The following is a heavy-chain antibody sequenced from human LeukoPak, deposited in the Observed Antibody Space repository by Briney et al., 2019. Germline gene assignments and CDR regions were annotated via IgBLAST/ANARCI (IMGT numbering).Heavy chain of an antibody. D-gene: IGHD2-15*01. J-gene: IGHJ6*02. CDR3: AREWVVASTLYYYYYGMDV. CDR1: GGSISSYY. V-gene: IGHV4-4*07. CDR2: TNTSGST. Sequence: PSETLSLTCTVSGGSISSYYWSWIRQPAGKGREWIGRTNTSGSTNYNPSLKSRVTMSVDTSKNQFSLKLSSVTAADTAVYYCAREWVVASTLYYYYYGMDVWGQGTTVTVSS.